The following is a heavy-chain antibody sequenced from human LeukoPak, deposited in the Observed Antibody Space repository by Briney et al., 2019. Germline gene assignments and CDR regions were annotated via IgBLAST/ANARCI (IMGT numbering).Heavy chain of an antibody. CDR2: IYYSGST. CDR1: GGSISSYY. Sequence: SETLSLTCTVSGGSISSYYWSWVQQPPGKGLEWIGYIYYSGSTNYNPSLKSRVTISVDTSKNQFSLKLSSVTAADTAVYYCARGRYYYDSSGYYLKRDAFDIWGQGTMVTVSS. V-gene: IGHV4-59*12. J-gene: IGHJ3*02. CDR3: ARGRYYYDSSGYYLKRDAFDI. D-gene: IGHD3-22*01.